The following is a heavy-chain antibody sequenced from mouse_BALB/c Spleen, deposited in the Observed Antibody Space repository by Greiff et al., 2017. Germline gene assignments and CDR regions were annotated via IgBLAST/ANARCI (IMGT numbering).Heavy chain of an antibody. CDR1: GFTFSDYY. D-gene: IGHD3-1*01. V-gene: IGHV5-4*02. Sequence: DVMLVESGGGLVKPGGSLKLSCAASGFTFSDYYMYWVRQTPEKRLEWVATISDGGSYTYYPDSVKGRFTISRDNAKNNLYLQMSSLKSEDTAMYYCARALGKGAIAYWGQGTLVTVSA. J-gene: IGHJ3*01. CDR3: ARALGKGAIAY. CDR2: ISDGGSYT.